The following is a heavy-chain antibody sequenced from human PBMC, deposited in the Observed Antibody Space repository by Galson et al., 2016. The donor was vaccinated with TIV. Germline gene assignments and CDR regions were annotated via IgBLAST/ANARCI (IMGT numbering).Heavy chain of an antibody. CDR2: ITNIASGGTT. CDR1: GFTFGDYA. CDR3: SRGSFEP. V-gene: IGHV3-49*03. J-gene: IGHJ5*02. D-gene: IGHD3-3*02. Sequence: SLRLSCAGSGFTFGDYAVSWFRQAPGKGLEWVGLITNIASGGTTGYAASAKGRFTISRDDSKSVAYLEMNSLKKEDTAVYYCSRGSFEPWGRGTLVIVSS.